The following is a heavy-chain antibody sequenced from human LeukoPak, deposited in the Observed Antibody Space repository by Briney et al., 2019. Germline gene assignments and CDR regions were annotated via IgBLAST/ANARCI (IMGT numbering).Heavy chain of an antibody. CDR3: ARGSDYDHRNFDY. CDR1: GGSISSYF. CDR2: IYTSGST. V-gene: IGHV4-4*07. J-gene: IGHJ4*02. Sequence: SETLSLTCTVSGGSISSYFWGWIRQPAGKGLEWIGRIYTSGSTSYNPSLKSRVTMSVDTSKNQFSLKLSSVTAADTAVYYCARGSDYDHRNFDYWGQGTLVIVFS. D-gene: IGHD5-12*01.